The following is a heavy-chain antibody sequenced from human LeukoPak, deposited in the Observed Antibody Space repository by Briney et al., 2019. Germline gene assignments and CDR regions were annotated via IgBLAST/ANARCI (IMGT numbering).Heavy chain of an antibody. V-gene: IGHV4-38-2*01. CDR3: ARAVPLGGSGTYVFDY. J-gene: IGHJ4*02. CDR1: GYSISNGYY. CDR2: IPHSGST. Sequence: SETLSLTCAVSGYSISNGYYWGWIRQPPGKGLEWIGSIPHSGSTYYNPSLKSRVTISVDTSKNQFSLKLRSVTAADTAVYSCARAVPLGGSGTYVFDYWGQGTLVTVSS. D-gene: IGHD3-10*01.